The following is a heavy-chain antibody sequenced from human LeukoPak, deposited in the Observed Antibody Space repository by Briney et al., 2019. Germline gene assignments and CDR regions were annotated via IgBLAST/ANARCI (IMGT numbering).Heavy chain of an antibody. V-gene: IGHV4-59*01. J-gene: IGHJ6*03. CDR2: IYYSGST. Sequence: SETLSLTCTVSGGSISSYYWSWIRQPPGKGLEWIGYIYYSGSTNYNPSLKSRVTISVDASKNQFSLKLSSVTAADTAVYYCARGYYYYYMYVWGKGTTVTVSS. CDR3: ARGYYYYYMYV. CDR1: GGSISSYY.